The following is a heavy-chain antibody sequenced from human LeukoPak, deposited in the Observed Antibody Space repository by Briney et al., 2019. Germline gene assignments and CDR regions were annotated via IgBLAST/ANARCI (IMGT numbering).Heavy chain of an antibody. D-gene: IGHD7-27*01. V-gene: IGHV7-4-1*02. J-gene: IGHJ6*03. CDR2: INTYTGNP. Sequence: ASVKVSCKASAYTFTTYGISWVRQAPGQGLEWMGWINTYTGNPTYAQGFTGRFVFSLDTSVSTAYLQISSLKAEDTAVYYCARDMGNYYYYYMDVWGKGTTVTVSS. CDR3: ARDMGNYYYYYMDV. CDR1: AYTFTTYG.